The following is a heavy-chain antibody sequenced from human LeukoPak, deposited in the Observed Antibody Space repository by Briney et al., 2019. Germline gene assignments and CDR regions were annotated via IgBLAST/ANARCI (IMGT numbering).Heavy chain of an antibody. J-gene: IGHJ4*02. CDR1: GGSISSGDYY. CDR2: IYYSGST. V-gene: IGHV4-30-4*01. D-gene: IGHD3-22*01. CDR3: ASRGIGSSGYFLTGFDY. Sequence: SETLSLTCTVSGGSISSGDYYWSWIRQPPGKGLEWIGYIYYSGSTYYNPSLKSRVTISVDTSKNQFSLKLSSVTAADTAVYYCASRGIGSSGYFLTGFDYWGQGTLVTVSS.